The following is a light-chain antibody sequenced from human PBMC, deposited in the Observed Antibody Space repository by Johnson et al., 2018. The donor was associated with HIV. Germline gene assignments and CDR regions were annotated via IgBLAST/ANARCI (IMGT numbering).Light chain of an antibody. Sequence: QSVLTQPPSVSAAPGQKVTISCSGSSSNIGNNYVSWYQQLPGTSPKPPTYEKNKRPPGIPARFSASSFGRSAIRAITGLQTGDEADYYCGTWDNSLGAHYVFGIGTKVTVL. CDR1: SSNIGNNY. CDR2: EKN. J-gene: IGLJ1*01. V-gene: IGLV1-51*02. CDR3: GTWDNSLGAHYV.